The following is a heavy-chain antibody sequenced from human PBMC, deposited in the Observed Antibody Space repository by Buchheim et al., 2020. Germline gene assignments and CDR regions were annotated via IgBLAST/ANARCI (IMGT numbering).Heavy chain of an antibody. CDR3: AKGSNMITFGGVIVGGGYYGMDV. CDR2: IRYDGSNK. CDR1: GFTFSSYG. J-gene: IGHJ6*02. V-gene: IGHV3-30*02. Sequence: QAQLVESGGGVAQPGRSLRLSCAASGFTFSSYGMHWVRQAPGKGLEWVAFIRYDGSNKYYADSVKGRFTISRDNSKNTLYLQMNSLRAEDTAVYYCAKGSNMITFGGVIVGGGYYGMDVWGQGTT. D-gene: IGHD3-16*02.